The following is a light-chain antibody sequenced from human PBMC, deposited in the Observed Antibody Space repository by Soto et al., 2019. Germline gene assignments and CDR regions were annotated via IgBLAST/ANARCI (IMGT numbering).Light chain of an antibody. CDR3: QQSYSLPPT. Sequence: DIELTQSPSSLSASVGDSVTITCRASQSISRYLNWYQHKPGTPPKLLIHGPSTFQVGAPSRFSGSGSETNFTLTISSLQPEDFATYLCQQSYSLPPTFGGGSKVEI. CDR2: GPS. CDR1: QSISRY. J-gene: IGKJ4*01. V-gene: IGKV1-39*01.